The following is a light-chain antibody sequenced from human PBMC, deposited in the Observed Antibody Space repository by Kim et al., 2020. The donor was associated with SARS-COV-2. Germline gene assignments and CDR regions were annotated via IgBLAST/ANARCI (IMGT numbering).Light chain of an antibody. Sequence: QLVLTQSPSASASLGASVKVTCTLSSGHTNYAIAWHQQQPGKGPRFLMKVNSDGSHIKGDGIPDRFSGSTSGAERYLIISSLQSEAEADYSCQAWGTGALVFGGGTKLTVL. V-gene: IGLV4-69*01. CDR2: VNSDGSH. J-gene: IGLJ2*01. CDR3: QAWGTGALV. CDR1: SGHTNYA.